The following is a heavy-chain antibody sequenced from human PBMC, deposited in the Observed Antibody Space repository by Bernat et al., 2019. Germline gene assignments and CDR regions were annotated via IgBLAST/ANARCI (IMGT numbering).Heavy chain of an antibody. D-gene: IGHD1-26*01. CDR2: IRGTGGSK. V-gene: IGHV3-23*01. Sequence: EVQLLESGGGLVQPGGSLRLSCAASGFTLSSYVMSWVRQAPGKGLEWVSVIRGTGGSKYYADSVKGRFTISRDNSKNTLYRQMNSLRAEDTAVYYCAKDWYSGYSDYWGQGTLVTVSS. J-gene: IGHJ4*02. CDR3: AKDWYSGYSDY. CDR1: GFTLSSYV.